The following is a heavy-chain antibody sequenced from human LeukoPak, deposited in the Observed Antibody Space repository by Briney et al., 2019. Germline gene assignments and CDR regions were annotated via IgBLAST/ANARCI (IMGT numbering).Heavy chain of an antibody. Sequence: SETLSLTCAVYGGSLSGYYWSWIRQPPGKGLEWIGEINHSGSTNYNPSLKSRVTISVDTSKDQFSLKLSSVTAADTAVYYCARGSIVVVPAANYYYYYMDVWGKGTTVTVSS. J-gene: IGHJ6*03. CDR1: GGSLSGYY. CDR3: ARGSIVVVPAANYYYYYMDV. D-gene: IGHD2-2*01. V-gene: IGHV4-34*01. CDR2: INHSGST.